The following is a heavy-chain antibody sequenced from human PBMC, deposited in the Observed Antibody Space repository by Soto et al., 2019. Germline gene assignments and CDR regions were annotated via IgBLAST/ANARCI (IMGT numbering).Heavy chain of an antibody. CDR2: IYYSGST. CDR1: GGSISSGGYY. CDR3: ARQVSGYYFDY. V-gene: IGHV4-61*08. J-gene: IGHJ4*02. D-gene: IGHD5-12*01. Sequence: SETLSLTCTVSGGSISSGGYYWSWIRQHPGKGLEWIGYIYYSGSTNYNPSLKSRVTISVDTSKNQFSLKLSSVTAADTAVYYCARQVSGYYFDYWGQGTLVTVSS.